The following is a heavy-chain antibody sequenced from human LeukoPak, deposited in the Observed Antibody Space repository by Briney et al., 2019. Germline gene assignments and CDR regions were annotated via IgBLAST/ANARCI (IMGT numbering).Heavy chain of an antibody. V-gene: IGHV3-23*01. CDR3: ARESGYSGYDSVGLDAFDI. Sequence: QTGGSLRLSCAASGFTFSTYAMGWVRQAPGKGLEWVSSIPPSGGSTYYADSVKGRFTISRDNSKNTLFLQMSSLRAEDAAVYYCARESGYSGYDSVGLDAFDIWGQGTMVTVSS. D-gene: IGHD5-12*01. CDR2: IPPSGGST. CDR1: GFTFSTYA. J-gene: IGHJ3*02.